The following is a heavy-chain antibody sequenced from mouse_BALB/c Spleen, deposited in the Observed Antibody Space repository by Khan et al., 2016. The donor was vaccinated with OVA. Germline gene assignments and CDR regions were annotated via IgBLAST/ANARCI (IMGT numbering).Heavy chain of an antibody. V-gene: IGHV1-7*01. CDR2: INPSTGYS. Sequence: QVQLQQPGAELAKPGASVKMSCKASGYTFINYWILWVKQRPGQGLEWIGYINPSTGYSEYNQNFKDKATLTADKSSSTAYMQLSSLPSEDSAVYYGARRGLRWDFDYWGQGTTLTASS. CDR1: GYTFINYW. J-gene: IGHJ2*01. CDR3: ARRGLRWDFDY. D-gene: IGHD1-1*01.